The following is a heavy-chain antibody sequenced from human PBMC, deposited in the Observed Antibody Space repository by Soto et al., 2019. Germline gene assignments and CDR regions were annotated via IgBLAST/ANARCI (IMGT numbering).Heavy chain of an antibody. CDR3: ARGGSGYDWGVDY. CDR1: GGAIISSSYY. V-gene: IGHV4-39*01. J-gene: IGHJ4*02. Sequence: SETLSLTCTVSGGAIISSSYYFFCIRQPPGKGLEWIGSIYYSGSTYYNPSLKSRVTISVDTSKNQFSLKLSSVTAADTAVYYCARGGSGYDWGVDYWGQGTLVTVSS. D-gene: IGHD5-12*01. CDR2: IYYSGST.